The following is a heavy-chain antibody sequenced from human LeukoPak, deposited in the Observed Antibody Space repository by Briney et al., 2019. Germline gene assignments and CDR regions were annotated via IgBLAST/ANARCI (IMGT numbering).Heavy chain of an antibody. CDR2: IKTKAEGGTI. CDR3: TTDLDY. V-gene: IGHV3-15*01. J-gene: IGHJ4*02. Sequence: GGSLRLSCAGSGFIFSDVWMSWVPQAPGKGLEWVARIKTKAEGGTIDYAAPVKGRFIISRDDSEKRLDLQMSSVKSEDTGVYYCTTDLDYWGQGTLVTVSS. CDR1: GFIFSDVW.